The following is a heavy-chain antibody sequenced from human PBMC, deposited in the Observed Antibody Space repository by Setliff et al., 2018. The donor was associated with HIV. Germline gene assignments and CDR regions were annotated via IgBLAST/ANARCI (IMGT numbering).Heavy chain of an antibody. CDR2: ISPTGNT. CDR3: ARVKSIKTTLVRLWPRFDL. J-gene: IGHJ5*02. D-gene: IGHD3-10*01. Sequence: SETLSLTCSVSGASISSYYWSWIRQPPGKGLEWSGYISPTGNTNSNPSLKSRVTISTDTSKNQFSLNVRSVTAADTGLYYCARVKSIKTTLVRLWPRFDLWGQGTQVTVSS. V-gene: IGHV4-59*01. CDR1: GASISSYY.